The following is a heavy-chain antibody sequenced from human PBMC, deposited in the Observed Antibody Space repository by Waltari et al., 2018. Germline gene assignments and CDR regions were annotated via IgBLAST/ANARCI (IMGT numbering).Heavy chain of an antibody. Sequence: QVQLVQSGAEVKKPGASVKVSCKASGYTFTSYAMHWVRLAPGQRLEWMGWINAGNGNTKYSQEFQGRVTITRDTSASTAYMELSSLRSEDMAVYYCARVGDSSGYADYWGQGTLVTVSS. V-gene: IGHV1-3*03. CDR1: GYTFTSYA. J-gene: IGHJ4*02. CDR3: ARVGDSSGYADY. D-gene: IGHD3-22*01. CDR2: INAGNGNT.